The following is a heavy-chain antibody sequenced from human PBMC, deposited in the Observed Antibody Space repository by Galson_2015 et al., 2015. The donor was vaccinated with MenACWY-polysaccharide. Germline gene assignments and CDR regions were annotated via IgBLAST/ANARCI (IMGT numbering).Heavy chain of an antibody. CDR2: IYTSGST. Sequence: TLSLTCTVSGGSISSGSYYWSWIRQPAGKGLEWIGRIYTSGSTNYNPSLKSRVTISVDTSKNQFSLKLSSVTAADTAVYYCARNDEIGVNWFDPWGQGTLVTGSS. V-gene: IGHV4-61*02. J-gene: IGHJ5*02. D-gene: IGHD1-1*01. CDR1: GGSISSGSYY. CDR3: ARNDEIGVNWFDP.